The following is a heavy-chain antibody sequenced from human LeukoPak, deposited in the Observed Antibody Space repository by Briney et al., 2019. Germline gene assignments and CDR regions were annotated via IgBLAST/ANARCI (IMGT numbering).Heavy chain of an antibody. Sequence: PGGSLRLSCAASGFTFSSYAMSWVRQAPGKGLEWVSALSNIGSSTSYADSVKGRFTISRDNSKNTLYLQMNSLRAEDTAVYYCARHGLYDSSDYWTFQHWGQGTLVTVSS. CDR3: ARHGLYDSSDYWTFQH. D-gene: IGHD3-22*01. CDR2: LSNIGSST. V-gene: IGHV3-23*01. J-gene: IGHJ1*01. CDR1: GFTFSSYA.